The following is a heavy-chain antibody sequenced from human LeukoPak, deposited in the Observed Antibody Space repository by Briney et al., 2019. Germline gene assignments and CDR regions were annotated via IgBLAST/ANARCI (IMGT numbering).Heavy chain of an antibody. Sequence: GGSLRLSCAASGFTFSSYAMSWARQAPGKGLEWVSAISGSGGSTYYADSVKGRFTISRDNSKNTLYLQMNSLRAEDTAVYYCAKGLLWFGEETSDYWGQGTLVTVSS. CDR1: GFTFSSYA. CDR3: AKGLLWFGEETSDY. D-gene: IGHD3-10*01. CDR2: ISGSGGST. V-gene: IGHV3-23*01. J-gene: IGHJ4*02.